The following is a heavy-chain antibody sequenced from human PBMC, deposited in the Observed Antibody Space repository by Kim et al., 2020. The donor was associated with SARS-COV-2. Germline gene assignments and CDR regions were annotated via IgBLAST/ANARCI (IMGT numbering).Heavy chain of an antibody. V-gene: IGHV1-2*02. CDR2: INRNNGGT. CDR1: GYTFIGYY. Sequence: ASVKVSCKASGYTFIGYYLHWVRQAPGHGLEWMGWINRNNGGTNYAQNFQGRVTMTRDTSISTAFIELSGIRSDDTAVYYWSTGNEIYSFNSWGQGTLFT. J-gene: IGHJ4*02. D-gene: IGHD1-1*01. CDR3: STGNEIYSFNS.